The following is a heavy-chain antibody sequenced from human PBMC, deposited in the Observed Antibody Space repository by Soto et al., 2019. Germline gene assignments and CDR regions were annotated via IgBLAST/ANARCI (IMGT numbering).Heavy chain of an antibody. CDR2: ISGSGGST. Sequence: GGSLRLSCAASGFTFSSYAMSWVRQAPGKGLEWVSGVSGISGSGGSTYYADSVKGRFTISRDNSKNTLYLQMNSLRAEDTAVYYCAKGSRADCYSDSDYWGQGTLVTVSS. CDR3: AKGSRADCYSDSDY. J-gene: IGHJ4*02. D-gene: IGHD2-21*02. V-gene: IGHV3-23*01. CDR1: GFTFSSYA.